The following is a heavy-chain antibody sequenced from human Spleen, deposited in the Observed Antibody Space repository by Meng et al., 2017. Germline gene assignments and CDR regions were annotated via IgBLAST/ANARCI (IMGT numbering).Heavy chain of an antibody. J-gene: IGHJ6*02. CDR1: GFTVSSNY. Sequence: GESLKISCAASGFTVSSNYMSWVRQAPGKGLEWVANIKQDGSEKYYVDSVKGRFTISRDNAKNSLYLQMNSLRGEDTAFYYCAKAHLTLVRGVMYYYGMDVWGQGTTVTVSS. CDR3: AKAHLTLVRGVMYYYGMDV. D-gene: IGHD3-10*01. V-gene: IGHV3-7*03. CDR2: IKQDGSEK.